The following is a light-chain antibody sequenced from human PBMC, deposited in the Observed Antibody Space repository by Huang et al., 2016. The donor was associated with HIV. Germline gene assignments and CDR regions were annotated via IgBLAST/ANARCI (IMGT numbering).Light chain of an antibody. CDR3: QQYDNWPPFT. J-gene: IGKJ3*01. V-gene: IGKV3-15*01. Sequence: EIVMTQSPGTLSVSPGERATLSCRASQSVRSNLAWYQQKPGQAPRLLIYSASTRATGVPARCSCSGSGTQFTLSISSLQSEDFAVYYCQQYDNWPPFTFGPGTKVDI. CDR2: SAS. CDR1: QSVRSN.